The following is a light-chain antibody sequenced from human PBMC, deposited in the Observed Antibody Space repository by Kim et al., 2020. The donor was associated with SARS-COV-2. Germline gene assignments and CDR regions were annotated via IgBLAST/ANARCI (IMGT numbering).Light chain of an antibody. CDR1: SGSIANNY. CDR2: EHS. J-gene: IGLJ3*02. V-gene: IGLV6-57*03. CDR3: QSYDNTDWV. Sequence: GKTVTSPCTRSSGSIANNYVQWLQQRPGGAPTTVIYEHSHRPSGVPERFSGSIDRSSNSASLTIFDLRAEDEADYYCQSYDNTDWVLGGGTQLTVL.